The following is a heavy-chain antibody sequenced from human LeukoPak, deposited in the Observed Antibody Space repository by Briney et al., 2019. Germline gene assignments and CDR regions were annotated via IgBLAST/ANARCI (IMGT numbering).Heavy chain of an antibody. CDR2: ISSSGSSI. J-gene: IGHJ4*02. V-gene: IGHV3-48*03. D-gene: IGHD5-24*01. CDR1: GFTFSSYE. Sequence: PGGSLRLSCAASGFTFSSYEMNWVRQAPGKGLEWVSYISSSGSSIYYADSMKGRFTISRDNAKNSLYLQMNSLRAEDTAVYYCAREIYNSRFDYWGQGTLVTVSS. CDR3: AREIYNSRFDY.